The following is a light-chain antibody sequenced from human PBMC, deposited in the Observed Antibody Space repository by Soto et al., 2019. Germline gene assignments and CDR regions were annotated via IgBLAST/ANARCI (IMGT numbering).Light chain of an antibody. Sequence: DVVMTQSPLSLPVTLGQPASISCRSSQSLVYRDGNTYLNWFQQRPGQSPRRLIYRVSNRDSGVPDRFSGSGSGTDFTLNISMVEAEDVGVYYFLQGTHWPWTFGHGTKVEIK. J-gene: IGKJ1*01. V-gene: IGKV2-30*01. CDR3: LQGTHWPWT. CDR1: QSLVYRDGNTY. CDR2: RVS.